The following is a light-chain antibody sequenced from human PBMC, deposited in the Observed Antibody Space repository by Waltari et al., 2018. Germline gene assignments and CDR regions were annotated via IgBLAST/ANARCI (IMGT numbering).Light chain of an antibody. CDR3: AAWDDSLSGWV. V-gene: IGLV1-47*01. Sequence: QPVLIQPPSASGTPGPRVTISCSGRSSNIGSNYVSWYQQVPGTAPKLPMYREHWRPSGVPDRFSGSKSGTSASLAISGVRSEDEADYHCAAWDDSLSGWVFGGGTKLTVL. J-gene: IGLJ3*02. CDR2: REH. CDR1: SSNIGSNY.